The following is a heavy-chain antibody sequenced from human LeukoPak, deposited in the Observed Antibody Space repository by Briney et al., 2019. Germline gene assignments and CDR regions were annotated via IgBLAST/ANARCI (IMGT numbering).Heavy chain of an antibody. CDR3: AKYYYGSGRGLDWFDP. J-gene: IGHJ5*02. CDR2: FSGSGGST. Sequence: GGSLRLSCAASGFTFSSYAMSWVRQAPGKGLECISGFSGSGGSTYYADSVKGRFTISRDNSKNTLYLQMNSLRAEDTAVYYCAKYYYGSGRGLDWFDPWGQGTLVTVSS. CDR1: GFTFSSYA. D-gene: IGHD3-10*01. V-gene: IGHV3-23*01.